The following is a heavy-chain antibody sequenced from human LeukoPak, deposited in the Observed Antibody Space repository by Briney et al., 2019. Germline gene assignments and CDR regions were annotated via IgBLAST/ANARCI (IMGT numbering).Heavy chain of an antibody. CDR1: GFTFSSYG. D-gene: IGHD6-13*01. Sequence: GGSLRLSCAASGFTFSSYGMSWVRQAPGKGLEWVSAISGSGGSTYYADSVKGRFTISRDNSKNTLYLQMNSLRAEDTAVYYCAKDLSQQLDHFDYWGQGTLVTVSS. CDR3: AKDLSQQLDHFDY. CDR2: ISGSGGST. J-gene: IGHJ4*02. V-gene: IGHV3-23*01.